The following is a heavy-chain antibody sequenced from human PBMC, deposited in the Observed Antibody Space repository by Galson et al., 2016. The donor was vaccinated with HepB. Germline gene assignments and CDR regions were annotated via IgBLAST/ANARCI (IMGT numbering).Heavy chain of an antibody. CDR3: IRECGGPKGF. CDR1: GFSLSDSW. CDR2: IEKDGSVI. J-gene: IGHJ4*02. D-gene: IGHD3-16*01. Sequence: SLRLSCAASGFSLSDSWMHWVRQAPGKGLVWVSRIEKDGSVINYGDSVKGRFTISRDNAENTLYLQMNNLRSDDTAVYYCIRECGGPKGFWGQGTLVIVSS. V-gene: IGHV3-74*01.